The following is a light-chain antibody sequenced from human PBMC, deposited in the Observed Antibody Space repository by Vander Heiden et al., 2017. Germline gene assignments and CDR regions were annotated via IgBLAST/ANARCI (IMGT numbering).Light chain of an antibody. CDR1: QSVSSN. Sequence: EIVMTQSPATLSVSQGARATLSCRASQSVSSNLAWYQQKPGQAPRLLIYGASTRATGIPARFSGSGSGTEFTLTISSLQSEDFAVYYCQQHNNWPPWTFGQGTKVEIK. CDR3: QQHNNWPPWT. CDR2: GAS. J-gene: IGKJ1*01. V-gene: IGKV3-15*01.